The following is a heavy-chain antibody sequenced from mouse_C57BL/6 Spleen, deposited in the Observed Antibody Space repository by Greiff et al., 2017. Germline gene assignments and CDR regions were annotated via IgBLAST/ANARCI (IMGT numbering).Heavy chain of an antibody. J-gene: IGHJ3*01. D-gene: IGHD1-1*01. CDR3: ARRDYYGSSSSWFAY. Sequence: QVQLQQPGAELVKPGASVKLSCKASGYTFTSYWMQWVKQRPGQGLEWIGELDPSDSYTNYNQKFQGKATLTVETSSSTAYMQLSSLTSEDAAVYYCARRDYYGSSSSWFAYWGQGTLVTVSA. CDR2: LDPSDSYT. V-gene: IGHV1-50*01. CDR1: GYTFTSYW.